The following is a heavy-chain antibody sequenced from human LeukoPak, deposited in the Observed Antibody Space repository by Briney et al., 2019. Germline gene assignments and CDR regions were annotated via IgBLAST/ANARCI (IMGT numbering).Heavy chain of an antibody. J-gene: IGHJ5*02. D-gene: IGHD3-10*01. V-gene: IGHV6-1*01. CDR2: TYYKSKWYT. CDR3: AREKVIRGGNWFDP. Sequence: SQTLSLTCAISGDSVSSNGAAWNWITQSPSRGLEWLGRTYYKSKWYTDYAVSVKSRITISPDTSTNQFSLQLNSVTPEDTAVYYCAREKVIRGGNWFDPWGQGTLVTVSS. CDR1: GDSVSSNGAA.